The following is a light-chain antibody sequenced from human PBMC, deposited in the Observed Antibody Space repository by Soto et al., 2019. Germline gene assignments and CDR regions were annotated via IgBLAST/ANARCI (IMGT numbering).Light chain of an antibody. CDR3: GSWDSSLSAYV. Sequence: QSVLTQPPSVSPAPGQKVTISCSGSSSNIGGNSVSWYQQLPGTAPKLLIYDDNKRPSGIPDRFSGSKSGTPATLGITGFQTGDEADYYCGSWDSSLSAYVFGTGTKVTGL. V-gene: IGLV1-51*01. J-gene: IGLJ1*01. CDR2: DDN. CDR1: SSNIGGNS.